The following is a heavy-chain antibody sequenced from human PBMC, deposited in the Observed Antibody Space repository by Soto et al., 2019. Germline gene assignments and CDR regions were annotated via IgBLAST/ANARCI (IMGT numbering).Heavy chain of an antibody. Sequence: SVKVSCKVSGYTLTELSMHWVRQAPGKGLEWMGGFDPEDGETIYPQKCQGRVTMTGDTSTSTAYMELSSLRPEDTAVYYCASLNAGYSSTWYRFEFDYWGQGTLVTVSS. D-gene: IGHD6-13*01. CDR3: ASLNAGYSSTWYRFEFDY. CDR1: GYTLTELS. J-gene: IGHJ4*02. V-gene: IGHV1-24*01. CDR2: FDPEDGET.